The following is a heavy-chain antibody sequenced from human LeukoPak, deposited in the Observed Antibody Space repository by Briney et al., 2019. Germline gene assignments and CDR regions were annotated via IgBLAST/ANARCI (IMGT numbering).Heavy chain of an antibody. D-gene: IGHD6-6*01. CDR2: IYSDNT. CDR1: GFTVSSNS. CDR3: ARGPRIAARPAPNPLPLDY. J-gene: IGHJ4*02. Sequence: GGSLRLSCTVSGFTVSSNSMSWVRQAPGKGLEWVSFIYSDNTHYSDSVKGRFTISRDNSKNTLYLQMNSLRAEDTAVYYCARGPRIAARPAPNPLPLDYWGQGTLVTVSS. V-gene: IGHV3-53*01.